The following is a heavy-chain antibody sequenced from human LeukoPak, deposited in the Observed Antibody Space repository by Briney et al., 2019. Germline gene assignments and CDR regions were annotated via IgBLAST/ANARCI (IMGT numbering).Heavy chain of an antibody. D-gene: IGHD3-10*01. CDR3: AKRDLVRGALGY. Sequence: GGSLRLSCAASGFTFSSYAMSWVRQAPGKGLEWVSAIGGSGGSTYYADSVKGRFTISRDNSKNTLYVQMNSLRAEDTAVYYCAKRDLVRGALGYWGQGTLVTVSS. V-gene: IGHV3-23*01. J-gene: IGHJ1*01. CDR1: GFTFSSYA. CDR2: IGGSGGST.